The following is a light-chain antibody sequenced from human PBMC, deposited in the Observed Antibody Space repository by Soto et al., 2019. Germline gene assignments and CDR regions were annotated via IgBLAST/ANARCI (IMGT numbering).Light chain of an antibody. Sequence: QSALTQPASVSGSPGQSMTISCTGTSSDVGSHNLVSWYQQHPGQAPKLMIYEVTKRPLGVSTRFSASKSGNTASLTISGLQAEDEADYYCCSYGGSRAVFGGGTQLTV. J-gene: IGLJ7*01. CDR1: SSDVGSHNL. CDR2: EVT. CDR3: CSYGGSRAV. V-gene: IGLV2-23*02.